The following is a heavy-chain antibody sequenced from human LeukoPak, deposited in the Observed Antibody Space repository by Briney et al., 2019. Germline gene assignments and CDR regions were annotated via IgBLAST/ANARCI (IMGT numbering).Heavy chain of an antibody. CDR1: GFTFSSYD. D-gene: IGHD3-10*01. Sequence: PGGSPRLSCAASGFTFSSYDMHWVRQAPGKGLEGVSYISSSSSYTNYADSVKGRFTISRDNAKNSLYLQMNSLRAEDTAVYYCARRAMVRGVMNAFDIWGQGTRVTVSS. J-gene: IGHJ3*02. V-gene: IGHV3-11*06. CDR2: ISSSSSYT. CDR3: ARRAMVRGVMNAFDI.